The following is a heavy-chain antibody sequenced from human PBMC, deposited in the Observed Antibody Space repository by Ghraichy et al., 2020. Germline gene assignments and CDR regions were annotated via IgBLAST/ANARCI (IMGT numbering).Heavy chain of an antibody. Sequence: SGPTLVKPTQTLTLTCTFSGFSLSTSGMSVSWIRQPPGKALEWLARIDWDDDKYYVTSLKTRLTISKDTSTNQVVLTMTNMDPVDTATYYCARHGTSAWLRFFEYWGQGSLVTVSS. CDR2: IDWDDDK. CDR1: GFSLSTSGMS. V-gene: IGHV2-70*11. D-gene: IGHD3-9*01. J-gene: IGHJ4*02. CDR3: ARHGTSAWLRFFEY.